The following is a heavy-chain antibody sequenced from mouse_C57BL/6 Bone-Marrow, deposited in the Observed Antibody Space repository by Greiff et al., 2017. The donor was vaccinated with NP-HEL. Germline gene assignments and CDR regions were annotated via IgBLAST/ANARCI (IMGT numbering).Heavy chain of an antibody. Sequence: VKLMESGAELVKPGASVKISCKASGYAFSSYWMNWVKQRPGKGLEWIGQIYPGDGDTNYNGKFKGKATLTADKSSSTAYMQLSSLTSEDSAVYFCARTPITTVVATRYYYAMDYWGQGTSVTVSS. CDR1: GYAFSSYW. CDR3: ARTPITTVVATRYYYAMDY. CDR2: IYPGDGDT. J-gene: IGHJ4*01. V-gene: IGHV1-80*01. D-gene: IGHD1-1*01.